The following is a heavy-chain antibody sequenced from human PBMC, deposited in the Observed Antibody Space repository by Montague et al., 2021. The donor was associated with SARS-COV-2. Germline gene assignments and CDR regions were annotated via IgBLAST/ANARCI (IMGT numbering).Heavy chain of an antibody. CDR1: GASISSSNYY. CDR2: IHYSGST. V-gene: IGHV4-39*01. CDR3: ARETFGVVIVPFYHYYLDV. J-gene: IGHJ6*03. D-gene: IGHD3-3*01. Sequence: SETLSLTCTVSGASISSSNYYWGWIRQPPGKGLEWIATIHYSGSTYYNPSLKSRLTISVDTSKNQFSLRLSSVTAADTAVYYCARETFGVVIVPFYHYYLDVWGKGTTVTVSS.